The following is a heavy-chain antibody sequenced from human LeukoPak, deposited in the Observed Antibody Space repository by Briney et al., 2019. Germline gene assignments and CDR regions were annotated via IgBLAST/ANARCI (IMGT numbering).Heavy chain of an antibody. CDR2: FDSEDGET. D-gene: IGHD7-27*01. CDR3: ARDGNWGTTDAYLNY. V-gene: IGHV1-24*01. Sequence: ASVKVSCKVSGYTLTELSMHWVRQAPGKGLEWMGGFDSEDGETIYAQKFQGRVTMTEDTSTDTAYMELSSLRSEDTAVYYCARDGNWGTTDAYLNYWGQGTLVTVSS. J-gene: IGHJ4*02. CDR1: GYTLTELS.